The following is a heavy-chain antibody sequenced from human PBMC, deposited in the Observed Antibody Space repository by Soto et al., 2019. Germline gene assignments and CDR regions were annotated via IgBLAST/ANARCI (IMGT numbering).Heavy chain of an antibody. D-gene: IGHD2-15*01. Sequence: PGGSLRLSCAASGFTFSSYAMGWVRQGPGKGLEWVAVVSIGGSTHYADSVRGRFTISRDNSKNTLSLQMNSLTAEDTAVYFCAKRRGAGGHFDYWGQGALVNVSS. CDR3: AKRRGAGGHFDY. CDR1: GFTFSSYA. V-gene: IGHV3-23*01. CDR2: VSIGGST. J-gene: IGHJ4*02.